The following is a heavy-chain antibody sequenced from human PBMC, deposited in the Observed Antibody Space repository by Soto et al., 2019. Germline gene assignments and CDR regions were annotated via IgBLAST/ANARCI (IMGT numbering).Heavy chain of an antibody. CDR1: GYTFTNYA. CDR2: NNAGNGNT. Sequence: QVQLVQSGAEGKKPGASVKVSCKASGYTFTNYAMHWVRQAPGQRLEWMGWNNAGNGNTKYSQTFQGRVTNTRDTSARPADIELSSLRFEDTAMYYVASVYDFWGGMDVWGQGATWTVAS. D-gene: IGHD3-3*01. CDR3: ASVYDFWGGMDV. V-gene: IGHV1-3*01. J-gene: IGHJ6*02.